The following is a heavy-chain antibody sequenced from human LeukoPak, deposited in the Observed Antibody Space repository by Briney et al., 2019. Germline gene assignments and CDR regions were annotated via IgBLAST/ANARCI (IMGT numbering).Heavy chain of an antibody. D-gene: IGHD2-2*01. J-gene: IGHJ4*02. CDR2: ISSNGVGT. V-gene: IGHV3-64D*06. CDR1: GFTFNSYA. CDR3: VRDLGYCSSISCSADY. Sequence: PGGSLRLSCSASGFTFNSYAMHWVRQAPGKGLEYVSAISSNGVGTYYADSVKGRFTISRDNSKNTLYLQMSSLRAEGTAVYYCVRDLGYCSSISCSADYWGQGTLVTVSS.